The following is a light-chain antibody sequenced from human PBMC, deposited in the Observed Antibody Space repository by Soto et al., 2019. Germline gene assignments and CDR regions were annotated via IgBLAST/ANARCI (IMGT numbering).Light chain of an antibody. Sequence: EVVLTQSPATLSLSPGERATLSCRASQTIRSNFLTWYQQKPGQAPRLLIYTASTRAAGIPDRFSGSGSGTAFTLTISRLEPEDFAVYYCQHYDSSSRHTFGQGTKLQIK. CDR1: QTIRSNF. CDR2: TAS. CDR3: QHYDSSSRHT. V-gene: IGKV3-20*01. J-gene: IGKJ2*01.